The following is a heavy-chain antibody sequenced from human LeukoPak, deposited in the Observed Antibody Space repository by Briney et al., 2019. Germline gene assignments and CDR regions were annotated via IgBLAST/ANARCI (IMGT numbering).Heavy chain of an antibody. CDR3: AGIWGPSSSWPWGFDY. CDR2: ISGSGGTT. D-gene: IGHD3-22*01. V-gene: IGHV3-23*01. Sequence: GGSLRLSCAASGFTFSSYAMSWVRQAPGKGPEWVSAISGSGGTTYYADSAKGRFTISRDNSKNTVYLQMNSLTADDTALYYCAGIWGPSSSWPWGFDYWGQGALVTVSA. J-gene: IGHJ4*02. CDR1: GFTFSSYA.